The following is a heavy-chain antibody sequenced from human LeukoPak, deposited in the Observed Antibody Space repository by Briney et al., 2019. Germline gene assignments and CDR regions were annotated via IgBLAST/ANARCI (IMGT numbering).Heavy chain of an antibody. CDR1: GFTFSSYA. CDR3: AAGVVAATYFDY. V-gene: IGHV3-23*01. J-gene: IGHJ4*02. Sequence: GGSLRLPCAASGFTFSSYAMSWVRQAPGKGLEWVSAISGSGGSTYYADSVKGRFTISRDNSKNTLYLQMNSLRAEDTAVYYCAAGVVAATYFDYWGQGTLVTVSS. CDR2: ISGSGGST. D-gene: IGHD2-15*01.